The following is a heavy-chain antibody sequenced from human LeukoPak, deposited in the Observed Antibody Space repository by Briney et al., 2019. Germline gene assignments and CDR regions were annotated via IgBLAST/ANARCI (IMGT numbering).Heavy chain of an antibody. Sequence: GGSLILSCAASGFTFSSYGMHWVRQAPGKGLEWVAVISYDGSNKYYADSVKGRFTISRDNSKNTLYLQMNSLRAEDTAVYYCAKVRGVVAATHYYYYGMDGWGKGTTVTVSS. CDR2: ISYDGSNK. CDR1: GFTFSSYG. D-gene: IGHD2-15*01. V-gene: IGHV3-30*18. CDR3: AKVRGVVAATHYYYYGMDG. J-gene: IGHJ6*04.